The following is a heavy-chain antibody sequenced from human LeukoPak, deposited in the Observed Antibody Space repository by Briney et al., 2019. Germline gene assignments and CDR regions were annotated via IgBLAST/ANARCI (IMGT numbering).Heavy chain of an antibody. CDR1: GFTFSDYY. V-gene: IGHV3-11*01. CDR3: ASRLVIVGATAGDY. CDR2: ISSSGSTI. J-gene: IGHJ4*02. D-gene: IGHD1-26*01. Sequence: GGSLRLSCAASGFTFSDYYMSWIRQAPGKGLEWVSYISSSGSTIYYADSVKGRFTISRDNAKNSLYLQMNSLRAEDTALYYCASRLVIVGATAGDYWGQGTLVTVSS.